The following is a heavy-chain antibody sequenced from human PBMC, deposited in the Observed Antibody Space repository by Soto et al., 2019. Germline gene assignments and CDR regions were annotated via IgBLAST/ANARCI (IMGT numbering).Heavy chain of an antibody. Sequence: EVQLVESGGGLVQPGRSLRLSCTASGFTFGDCAVSWFRQAPERGLEWVGFIRSKTFGGTTEYAASVKGRFTISRDDSKSIAYLEMNSLKTEDTSVYYCTRGRNWNHVPDLFNCFGPWGQGTLFTVSS. V-gene: IGHV3-49*03. D-gene: IGHD1-20*01. J-gene: IGHJ5*02. CDR3: TRGRNWNHVPDLFNCFGP. CDR1: GFTFGDCA. CDR2: IRSKTFGGTT.